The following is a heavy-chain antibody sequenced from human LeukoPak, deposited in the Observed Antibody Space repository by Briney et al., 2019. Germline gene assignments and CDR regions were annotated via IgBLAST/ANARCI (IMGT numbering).Heavy chain of an antibody. J-gene: IGHJ6*03. CDR1: AHSFTNSDYY. V-gene: IGHV4-39*01. D-gene: IGHD6-25*01. CDR2: IFYTGAT. Sequence: SDTLSLPCTILAHSFTNSDYYLGRIRQPPGRVLEPPGNIFYTGATFYNPYLKGRVTISVDTSNNQYSLRQSSVTAADTTVYSCSRLRDAADGHFYYYMDVWGKGTMVTVSS. CDR3: SRLRDAADGHFYYYMDV.